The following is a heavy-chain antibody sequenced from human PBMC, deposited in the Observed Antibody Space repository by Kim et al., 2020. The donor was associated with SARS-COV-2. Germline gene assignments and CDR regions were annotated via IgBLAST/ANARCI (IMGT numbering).Heavy chain of an antibody. D-gene: IGHD3-10*02. Sequence: SETLSLTCAVYGGSFSGYYWSWIRQPPGKGLEWIGEINHSGSTNYNPSLKSRVTISVDTSKNQFSLKLSSVTAADTAVYYCARLVSSGSYYNAYYYYYYGMDVWGQGTTVTVSS. J-gene: IGHJ6*02. CDR1: GGSFSGYY. V-gene: IGHV4-34*01. CDR2: INHSGST. CDR3: ARLVSSGSYYNAYYYYYYGMDV.